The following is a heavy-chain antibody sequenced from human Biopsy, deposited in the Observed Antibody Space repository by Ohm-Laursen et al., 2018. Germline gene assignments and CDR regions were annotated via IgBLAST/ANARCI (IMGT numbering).Heavy chain of an antibody. CDR2: IYYSGGT. D-gene: IGHD1-26*01. V-gene: IGHV4-59*01. CDR1: GGDINNYY. CDR3: ARVEAGTYDALDI. Sequence: PSETLSLTCNVSGGDINNYYWSRIRLAPGKGLEWIGYIYYSGGTKYNPSLASRVTFSVDMSKSQFSLKLYSVTAADTAVYYCARVEAGTYDALDIWGQGTLVAVSA. J-gene: IGHJ3*02.